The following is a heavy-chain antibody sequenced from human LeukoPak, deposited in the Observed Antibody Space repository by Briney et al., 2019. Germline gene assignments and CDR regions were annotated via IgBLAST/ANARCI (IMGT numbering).Heavy chain of an antibody. CDR1: GFTFSSYS. V-gene: IGHV3-48*02. Sequence: PGGSLRLSCAASGFTFSSYSMNWIRQAPGKGLEWVSYISSSSTTIYHAASVKGRFTISRDNAKNSLYLQMNSLRDDDTAVYYCATYAVAGTEYWGQGTLLTVSS. D-gene: IGHD6-19*01. J-gene: IGHJ4*02. CDR2: ISSSSTTI. CDR3: ATYAVAGTEY.